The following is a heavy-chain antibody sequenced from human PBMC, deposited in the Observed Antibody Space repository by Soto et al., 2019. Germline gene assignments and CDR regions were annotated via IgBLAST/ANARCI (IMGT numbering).Heavy chain of an antibody. Sequence: QVQLVQSGAEVKKPGSSVKVSCKASGGTFSNYTITWVRQAPGQGLEWMGRIIPILDIANYAKKFQGRVTITADKSTSTAYMELSSLRSEDTAVYCCARDVGLGPVTVSTHVDYWGQGTLVIVSS. CDR2: IIPILDIA. J-gene: IGHJ4*02. CDR3: ARDVGLGPVTVSTHVDY. V-gene: IGHV1-69*08. CDR1: GGTFSNYT. D-gene: IGHD4-17*01.